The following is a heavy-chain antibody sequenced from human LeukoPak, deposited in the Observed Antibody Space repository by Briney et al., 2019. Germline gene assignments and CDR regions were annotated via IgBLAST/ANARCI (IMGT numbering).Heavy chain of an antibody. J-gene: IGHJ4*02. V-gene: IGHV1-2*02. CDR3: ARAVVLVPAAMPADY. CDR1: GYTFTGYY. D-gene: IGHD2-2*01. CDR2: TNPNSGGT. Sequence: ASVKVSCKASGYTFTGYYIHWVRQAPGQGLEWMGWTNPNSGGTNYAQKFQGRVTMTRDTSISTAYMELSRLRSDDMAVYYCARAVVLVPAAMPADYWGQGTLVTVSS.